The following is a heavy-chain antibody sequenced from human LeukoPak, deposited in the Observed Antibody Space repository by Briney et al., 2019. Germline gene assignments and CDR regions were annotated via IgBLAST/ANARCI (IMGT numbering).Heavy chain of an antibody. CDR3: ARGVRRLQLSYFDY. Sequence: SQTLSLTCPVSSGSISSGVYYWSWFRQHPGKGLEWIGYIYYSGSTYYNPSLKSRVTISVDTSKNQFSLKLSSVTAADTAVYYCARGVRRLQLSYFDYWGQGTLVTVSS. J-gene: IGHJ4*02. CDR2: IYYSGST. V-gene: IGHV4-31*03. D-gene: IGHD5-24*01. CDR1: SGSISSGVYY.